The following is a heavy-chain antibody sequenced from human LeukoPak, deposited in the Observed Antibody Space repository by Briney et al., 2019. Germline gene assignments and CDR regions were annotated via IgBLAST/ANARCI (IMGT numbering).Heavy chain of an antibody. CDR1: GGSFSGYY. Sequence: SETLSLTCAVYGGSFSGYYWSWIRQPPGKGLEWIGEINHSGSTNYNPSLKSRVTISVDTSKNQFSLKLSSVTAADTAVYYCARGRQLPRHIDYWGQGTLVTVSS. V-gene: IGHV4-34*01. J-gene: IGHJ4*02. CDR2: INHSGST. CDR3: ARGRQLPRHIDY. D-gene: IGHD6-6*01.